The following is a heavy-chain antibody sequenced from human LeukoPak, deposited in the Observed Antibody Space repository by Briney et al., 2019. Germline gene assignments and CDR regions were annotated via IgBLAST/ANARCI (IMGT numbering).Heavy chain of an antibody. V-gene: IGHV4-31*03. D-gene: IGHD3-22*01. J-gene: IGHJ4*02. Sequence: SETLSLTCTVSGGSISSGGYYWGWIRQHPGKGLEWIGYIYYSGSTYYNPSLKGRVIISVDTSKNQFSLKLSSVTAADTAVYYCARTDSNGYYADYWGQGTLVTVSS. CDR2: IYYSGST. CDR1: GGSISSGGYY. CDR3: ARTDSNGYYADY.